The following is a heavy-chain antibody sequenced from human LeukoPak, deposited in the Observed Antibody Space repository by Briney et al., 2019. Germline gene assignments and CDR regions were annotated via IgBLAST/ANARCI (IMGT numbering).Heavy chain of an antibody. CDR1: GYTLTELS. V-gene: IGHV1-24*01. CDR2: FDPEDGET. J-gene: IGHJ4*02. D-gene: IGHD1-14*01. CDR3: ATSYREGGKRTPTRFFDY. Sequence: GASVKVSCKVSGYTLTELSMHWVRQAPGKGLEWMGGFDPEDGETIYAQKFQGRVTMTEDTSTDTAYMELSSLRSEDTAVYYCATSYREGGKRTPTRFFDYGARGTVDSVSS.